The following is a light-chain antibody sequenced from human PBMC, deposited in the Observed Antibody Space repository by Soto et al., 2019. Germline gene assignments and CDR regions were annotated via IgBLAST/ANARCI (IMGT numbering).Light chain of an antibody. Sequence: DIQMTQSPSTLSASVGDRVTIPCRASQSISSWLAWYQQKPGKAPKLLIYKASSLESGVPSRLSGSGSGTEFTLTISSLQPDDFATYYCQQYNSFWTFGQGTKVDIK. V-gene: IGKV1-5*03. CDR1: QSISSW. CDR3: QQYNSFWT. CDR2: KAS. J-gene: IGKJ1*01.